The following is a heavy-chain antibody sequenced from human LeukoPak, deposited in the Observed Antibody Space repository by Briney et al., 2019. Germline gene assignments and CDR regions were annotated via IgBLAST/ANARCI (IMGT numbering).Heavy chain of an antibody. D-gene: IGHD4-17*01. Sequence: PGGSLRLSCAASGFTFSTYAMHWVRQAPGKGLEWVALISYDGTKKHYADSVKGRFTIPRDNSKNTLYLQMNSLRAEDTAVYYCARKGYGDYEIDYWGQGTLVTVSS. CDR3: ARKGYGDYEIDY. J-gene: IGHJ4*02. CDR2: ISYDGTKK. CDR1: GFTFSTYA. V-gene: IGHV3-30*04.